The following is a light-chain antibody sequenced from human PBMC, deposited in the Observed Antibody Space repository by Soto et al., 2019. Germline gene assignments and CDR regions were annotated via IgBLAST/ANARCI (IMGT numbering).Light chain of an antibody. CDR1: KNNLGSYDL. J-gene: IGLJ2*01. CDR3: CSLEGSNALVV. CDR2: EAT. V-gene: IGLV2-23*01. Sequence: QSALTQPASVSGSPGQSITVSCTGTKNNLGSYDLVSWYQKYPDKAPTLLIYEATKRPSGISDRFSGSKSGFTASLTISGSRAEDEADYYCCSLEGSNALVVFGGGTKLTVL.